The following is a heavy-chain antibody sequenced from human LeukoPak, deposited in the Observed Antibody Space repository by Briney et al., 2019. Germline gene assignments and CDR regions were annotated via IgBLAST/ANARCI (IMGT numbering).Heavy chain of an antibody. CDR1: GFSFSSYA. D-gene: IGHD3-9*01. V-gene: IGHV3-64*02. J-gene: IGHJ3*01. Sequence: GGSLRLSCAASGFSFSSYAMYWVRQAPGKGLECVSRISNNGGSTTYADSVKGRFTISRDNSRKTLYLQMGGLRADDMAVYYCARVHYDILTAHDAFDLWGQGTMVTVSS. CDR3: ARVHYDILTAHDAFDL. CDR2: ISNNGGST.